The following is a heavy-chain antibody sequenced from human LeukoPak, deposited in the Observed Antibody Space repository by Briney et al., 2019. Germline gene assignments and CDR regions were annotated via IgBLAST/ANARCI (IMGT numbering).Heavy chain of an antibody. CDR2: IYYSGST. J-gene: IGHJ4*02. V-gene: IGHV4-39*07. CDR1: GGSISSSSYY. D-gene: IGHD3-22*01. Sequence: PSETLSLTCTVSGGSISSSSYYWGWIRQPPGKGLEWIGSIYYSGSTYYNPSLKSRVTISVDTSKNQFSLKLSSVTAADTAAYYCARDRYYYDSSGYYSDYWGQGTLVTVSS. CDR3: ARDRYYYDSSGYYSDY.